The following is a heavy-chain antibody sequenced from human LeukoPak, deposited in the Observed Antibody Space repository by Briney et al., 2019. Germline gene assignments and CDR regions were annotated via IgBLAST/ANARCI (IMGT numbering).Heavy chain of an antibody. CDR1: GWSLIDYY. V-gene: IGHV4-34*01. D-gene: IGHD3-3*01. Sequence: PSETLSLTCAVSGWSLIDYYWSWIRQPPGKGLEWIGEISHSGSTRYSPSLKSRVTVSVDTSNNQFFLNLTSVTAADTAVYYCARQDKDVWNYYNMDVWGKGTTVTVSS. J-gene: IGHJ6*03. CDR3: ARQDKDVWNYYNMDV. CDR2: ISHSGST.